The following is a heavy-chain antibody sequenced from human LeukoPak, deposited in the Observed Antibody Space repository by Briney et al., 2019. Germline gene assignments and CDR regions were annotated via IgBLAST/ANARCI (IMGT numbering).Heavy chain of an antibody. J-gene: IGHJ6*03. Sequence: SETLSLTCTVSNGSFSNHFWSWIRQPAGKGLEWIGRIYTSGSTNYNPSLKSRVTMSVDTSKNQFSLKLSSVTAADTAVYYCARVGRVVAAIYYYYYYMDVWGKGTTVTVSS. CDR3: ARVGRVVAAIYYYYYYMDV. D-gene: IGHD2-15*01. CDR1: NGSFSNHF. V-gene: IGHV4-4*07. CDR2: IYTSGST.